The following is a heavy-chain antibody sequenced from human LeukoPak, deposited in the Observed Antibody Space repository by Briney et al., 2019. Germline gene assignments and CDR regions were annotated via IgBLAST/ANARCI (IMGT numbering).Heavy chain of an antibody. Sequence: SETLSLTCTVSGDSISSSYWSWIRQPAGKGLEWIGRIYGSGSTNYNPSLKSRVTMSVDTSENQFSLKLSSVTAADTAVYYCASSSGRQNTAMAFDYWGQGTLVTVSS. J-gene: IGHJ4*02. V-gene: IGHV4-4*07. D-gene: IGHD5-18*01. CDR3: ASSSGRQNTAMAFDY. CDR1: GDSISSSY. CDR2: IYGSGST.